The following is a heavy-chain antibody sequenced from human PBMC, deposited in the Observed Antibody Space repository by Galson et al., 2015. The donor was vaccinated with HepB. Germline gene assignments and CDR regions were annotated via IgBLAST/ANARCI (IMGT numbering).Heavy chain of an antibody. J-gene: IGHJ6*02. Sequence: SLRLSCAASGFPFTDYTIHWVRRAPGKGLEWLTTISFDETTKHYADNVEGRFTIFRDTSKNTLYLQMNNLRVDDTAIYYCARVWEKGRTTRWGNYYYGMDVWGQGTTVTVSS. D-gene: IGHD1-14*01. V-gene: IGHV3-30*04. CDR2: ISFDETTK. CDR3: ARVWEKGRTTRWGNYYYGMDV. CDR1: GFPFTDYT.